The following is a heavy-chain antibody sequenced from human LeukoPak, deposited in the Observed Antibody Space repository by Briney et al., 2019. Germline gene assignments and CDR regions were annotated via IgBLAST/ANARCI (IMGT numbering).Heavy chain of an antibody. V-gene: IGHV3-64D*06. Sequence: GGSLRLSCSASGFTFSSYAMYWVRQASGKGLEYVSAISSNGGTTYYADSVKARFTISRDNFKSTLYLQMSGLRAEDTALYYCVKTSSSSWAYYYYGMDVWGKGTTVTVSS. CDR3: VKTSSSSWAYYYYGMDV. D-gene: IGHD6-13*01. CDR1: GFTFSSYA. J-gene: IGHJ6*04. CDR2: ISSNGGTT.